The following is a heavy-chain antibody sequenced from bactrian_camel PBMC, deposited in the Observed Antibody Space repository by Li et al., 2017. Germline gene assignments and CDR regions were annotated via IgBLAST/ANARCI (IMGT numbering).Heavy chain of an antibody. CDR1: LSSLGVSRHC. CDR2: IRNDGMT. D-gene: IGHD7*01. J-gene: IGHJ4*01. CDR3: AADEIGVVAGIYPNVYNS. V-gene: IGHV3S53*01. Sequence: QVQLVESGGGSVEAGGSLTLSCTASLSSLGVSRHCMSWFRQAPGKEREGVAAIRNDGMTTYAESVKGRFTISKDSATNTLYLQMNSLKPEDSGLYYCAADEIGVVAGIYPNVYNSWGQGTQVTVS.